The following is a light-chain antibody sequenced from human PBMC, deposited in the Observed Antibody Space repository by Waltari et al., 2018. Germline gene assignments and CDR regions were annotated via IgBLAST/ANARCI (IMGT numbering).Light chain of an antibody. J-gene: IGKJ4*01. Sequence: DIQMTQSPSTLPASVGDRVTITCRASLGVSTWLAWYQQKPGKAPKLLLYDASSLESGVPFRFSGSGSGTEFTLTISSLQPDDFATYYCQQYNTYSRTFGGGTKVEIK. CDR2: DAS. CDR1: LGVSTW. V-gene: IGKV1-5*01. CDR3: QQYNTYSRT.